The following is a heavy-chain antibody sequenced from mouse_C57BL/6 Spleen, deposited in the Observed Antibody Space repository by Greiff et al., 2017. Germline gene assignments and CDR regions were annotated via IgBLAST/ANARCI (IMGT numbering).Heavy chain of an antibody. Sequence: QVQLQQPGAELVKPGASVKLSCKASGYTFTSYWMQWVKQRPGQGLEWIGEIDPSDSYTNYNQKFKGKATLTVYTSSTTAYMRLSSLTSEDSAVYYGARRGDYDALWYFDVGGTGTTVTVSS. D-gene: IGHD2-4*01. CDR2: IDPSDSYT. CDR1: GYTFTSYW. V-gene: IGHV1-50*01. J-gene: IGHJ1*03. CDR3: ARRGDYDALWYFDV.